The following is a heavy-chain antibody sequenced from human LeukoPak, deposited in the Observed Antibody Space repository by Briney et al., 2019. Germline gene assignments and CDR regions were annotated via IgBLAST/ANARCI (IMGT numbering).Heavy chain of an antibody. CDR3: ARDLEVSGVIIPLNWFDP. D-gene: IGHD3-10*01. Sequence: ASVKVSCKASGYTFTSYGISWVRQAPGQGLEWMGWISAYNGNTNYAQKLQGRVTMTTDTSTSTAYMELRSLRSDDTAVYYCARDLEVSGVIIPLNWFDPWGQGTLVTVSS. V-gene: IGHV1-18*01. CDR1: GYTFTSYG. J-gene: IGHJ5*02. CDR2: ISAYNGNT.